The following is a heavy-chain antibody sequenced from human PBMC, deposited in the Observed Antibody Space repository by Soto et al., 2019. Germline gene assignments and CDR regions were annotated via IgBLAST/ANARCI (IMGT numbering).Heavy chain of an antibody. CDR1: GFTFSSYA. Sequence: PGGSLRLSCAASGFTFSSYAMSWVRQAPGKGLEWVAVIWYDGSNKYYADSVKGRFTISRDNSKNTLYLQMNSLRAEDTAVYYCARVPPALYCSSTSCSNYGMDVWGQGTTVTVSS. V-gene: IGHV3-33*08. D-gene: IGHD2-2*01. CDR2: IWYDGSNK. J-gene: IGHJ6*02. CDR3: ARVPPALYCSSTSCSNYGMDV.